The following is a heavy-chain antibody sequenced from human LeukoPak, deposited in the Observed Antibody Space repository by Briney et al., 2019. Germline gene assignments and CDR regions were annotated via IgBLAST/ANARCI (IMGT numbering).Heavy chain of an antibody. D-gene: IGHD3-10*01. V-gene: IGHV3-7*01. CDR2: IKHDGSEK. J-gene: IGHJ6*02. CDR3: ARDLVLWFGEPHMDV. CDR1: GFTFSSYW. Sequence: GVSLRLSCAASGFTFSSYWMSWVRQAPGKGLEWVANIKHDGSEKYYVDSVKGRFTISRDNAKNSLYLQMNSLRAEDTAVYYCARDLVLWFGEPHMDVWGQGPRSPSP.